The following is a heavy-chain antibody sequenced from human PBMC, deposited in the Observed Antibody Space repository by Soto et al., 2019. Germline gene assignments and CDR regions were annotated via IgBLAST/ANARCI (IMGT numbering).Heavy chain of an antibody. D-gene: IGHD4-17*01. CDR1: GGSISSDAHY. V-gene: IGHV4-30-4*01. CDR3: ARGPTVTTDY. CDR2: IFSSGTT. J-gene: IGHJ4*02. Sequence: QVQLQESGPGLVKPSQTLSLTCTVSGGSISSDAHYWSWFRQPPGKGLEWIGYIFSSGTTYYNPSLKCQVSISVDTPKSQCSLKPSSVTAADTAVYYCARGPTVTTDYWGQGALVTVSS.